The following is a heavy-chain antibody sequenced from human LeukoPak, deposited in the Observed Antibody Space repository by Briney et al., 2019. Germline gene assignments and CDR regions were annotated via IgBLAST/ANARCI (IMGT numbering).Heavy chain of an antibody. D-gene: IGHD6-19*01. Sequence: GGSLRLSCTASGFIFRNYYMSWIRQAPGKGPQWISYISKEDNTIYYADSVKGRFTVSRDNDQNSLYLQMNSLRAEDTALYYCARVSDISVAAYFDYWGQGTLVTVSS. CDR2: ISKEDNTI. J-gene: IGHJ4*02. V-gene: IGHV3-11*01. CDR3: ARVSDISVAAYFDY. CDR1: GFIFRNYY.